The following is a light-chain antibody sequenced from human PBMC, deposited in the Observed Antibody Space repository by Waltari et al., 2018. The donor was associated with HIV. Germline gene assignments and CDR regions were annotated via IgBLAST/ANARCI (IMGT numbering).Light chain of an antibody. CDR3: CSYAGTYTYV. J-gene: IGLJ1*01. CDR1: SRDIGYFDY. V-gene: IGLV2-11*01. Sequence: QSALTQPRSVSGSPGQSVTISCTGTSRDIGYFDYVSWYQQSPGKAPKVIIYEVSQRPSGVPDRFTASKSGITASLTISGLQDEDEADYYCCSYAGTYTYVFGTGTTVTVL. CDR2: EVS.